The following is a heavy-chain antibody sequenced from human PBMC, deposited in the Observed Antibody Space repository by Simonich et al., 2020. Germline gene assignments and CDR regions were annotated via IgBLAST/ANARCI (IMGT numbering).Heavy chain of an antibody. CDR1: GFTFSSYG. J-gene: IGHJ4*02. CDR2: IWNDGSNK. D-gene: IGHD1-26*01. CDR3: ARDRDSGSYFDY. Sequence: QVQLVESGGGVVQPGRSLRLSCAASGFTFSSYGMHWVRQAPGMGVGWVAVIWNDGSNKYYADAVKGRFTISRDNSKNTLYLQMNSLRAEDTAVYYCARDRDSGSYFDYWGQGTLVTVSS. V-gene: IGHV3-33*01.